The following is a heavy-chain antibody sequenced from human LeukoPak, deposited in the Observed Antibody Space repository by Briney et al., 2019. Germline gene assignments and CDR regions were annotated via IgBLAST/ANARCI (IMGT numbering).Heavy chain of an antibody. Sequence: GGSLRLSCAASGFTFNNYGMSWVRQAPGKGLEWVSSISGTGGSTYYADSVKGRFTISRDNSKNTLYLQMNSLRAEDTAVYYCAKVWRGNYYDYWGQGTLVTVSS. CDR2: ISGTGGST. D-gene: IGHD1-1*01. CDR3: AKVWRGNYYDY. CDR1: GFTFNNYG. J-gene: IGHJ4*02. V-gene: IGHV3-23*01.